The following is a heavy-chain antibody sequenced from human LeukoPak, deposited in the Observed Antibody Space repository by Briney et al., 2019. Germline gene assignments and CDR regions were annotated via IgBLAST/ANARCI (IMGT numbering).Heavy chain of an antibody. V-gene: IGHV4-38-2*02. Sequence: PSETLSLTCTVSGYSLRRGYYWGWIRQPPGKGLEWIGSIYHSGGTYYNPSLKSRVTISVDTSKNQFSLKLSSVTAADTAVYYCARDDAFYIWGEGTMVTLSP. J-gene: IGHJ3*02. CDR3: ARDDAFYI. CDR2: IYHSGGT. CDR1: GYSLRRGYY.